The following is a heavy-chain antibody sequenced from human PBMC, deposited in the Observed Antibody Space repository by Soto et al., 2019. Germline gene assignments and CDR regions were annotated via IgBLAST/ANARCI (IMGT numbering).Heavy chain of an antibody. D-gene: IGHD6-6*01. V-gene: IGHV4-34*01. CDR3: ASLRAARTPYGMDV. CDR2: INHSGST. J-gene: IGHJ6*02. Sequence: PSETLSLTCAVYGGSFSGYYWSWIRQPPGKGLEWIGEINHSGSTNYNPSLKSRVTISVDTSKNQFSLKLSSVTAADTAVYYCASLRAARTPYGMDVWGQGTTVTVSS. CDR1: GGSFSGYY.